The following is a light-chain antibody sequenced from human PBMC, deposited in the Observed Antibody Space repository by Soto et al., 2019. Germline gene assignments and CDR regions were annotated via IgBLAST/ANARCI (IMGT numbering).Light chain of an antibody. Sequence: QSVLTQPASVSGSPGQSITISCTGTSSDVGGYNYVSWYQQHPGKAPKLMIYEVSNRPSGVSNRFSGSKSGNTASLTISGLQAEDEANYYCFSYGSGSTLLVFGGGTKLTVL. J-gene: IGLJ3*02. CDR3: FSYGSGSTLLV. V-gene: IGLV2-14*01. CDR1: SSDVGGYNY. CDR2: EVS.